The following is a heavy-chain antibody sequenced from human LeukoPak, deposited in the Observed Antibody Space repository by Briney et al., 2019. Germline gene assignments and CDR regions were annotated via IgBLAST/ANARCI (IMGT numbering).Heavy chain of an antibody. J-gene: IGHJ6*03. CDR2: ISAYNGNT. D-gene: IGHD2-2*02. V-gene: IGHV1-18*01. CDR3: ARMVVPAAIPVYYYYYMDV. CDR1: GYTFTSYG. Sequence: ASVKVSCKASGYTFTSYGISWVRQAPGQGLEWMGWISAYNGNTNYAQKLQGRVTMTTGTSTSTAYMELRSLRSDDTAVYYCARMVVPAAIPVYYYYYMDVWGKGTTVTVSS.